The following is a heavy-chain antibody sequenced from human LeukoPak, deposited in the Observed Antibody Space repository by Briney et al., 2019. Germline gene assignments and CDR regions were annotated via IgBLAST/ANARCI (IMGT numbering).Heavy chain of an antibody. Sequence: GGSLRLSCAASGLTFSNYAMTWVRQAPGKGLELVSAISGSGTGPYYAYSVRGRFTISRDNSKNTLYLQISSLRAEDTALYYCAKCGRSSGCYTSLHYWGQGTLVTVSS. CDR3: AKCGRSSGCYTSLHY. CDR1: GLTFSNYA. D-gene: IGHD2-2*02. CDR2: ISGSGTGP. J-gene: IGHJ4*02. V-gene: IGHV3-23*01.